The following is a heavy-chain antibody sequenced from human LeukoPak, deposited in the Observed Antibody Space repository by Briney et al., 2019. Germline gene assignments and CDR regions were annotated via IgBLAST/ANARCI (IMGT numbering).Heavy chain of an antibody. CDR2: INPSGGST. CDR3: ATLPITMVRGVNTDY. V-gene: IGHV1-46*01. J-gene: IGHJ4*02. D-gene: IGHD3-10*01. CDR1: GYTFTSYY. Sequence: GASVKVSCKASGYTFTSYYMHWVRQAPGQGLEWMGIINPSGGSTSYAQKFQGRVTMTRDMSTSTVYMELSSLRSEDTAVYYCATLPITMVRGVNTDYWGQGTLVTVSS.